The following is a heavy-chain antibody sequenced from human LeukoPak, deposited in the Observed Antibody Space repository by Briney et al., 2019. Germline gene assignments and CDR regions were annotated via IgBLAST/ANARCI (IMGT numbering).Heavy chain of an antibody. J-gene: IGHJ4*02. V-gene: IGHV3-23*01. CDR3: AKRISSSSGYDY. Sequence: PGGSLRLSCTASGFTFNRYAMSWVRQAPGKGLERVSAISSSDPNTYYADSVRGRFTISRDNSKNTLYLQMNSLRVEDTAVYYCAKRISSSSGYDYWGQGTLVTVSS. CDR1: GFTFNRYA. CDR2: ISSSDPNT. D-gene: IGHD6-19*01.